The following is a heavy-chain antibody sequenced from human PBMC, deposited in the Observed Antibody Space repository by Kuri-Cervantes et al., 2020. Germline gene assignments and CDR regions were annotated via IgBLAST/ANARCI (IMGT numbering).Heavy chain of an antibody. CDR1: GGSIISYY. Sequence: SETLSLTCTVSGGSIISYYWSWIRQPPGKGLEWIGYIYYSGSTNYNPSLKSRVTISVDTSKNQFSLKLSSVTAADTAVYYCATRAYPDYYMDVWGKGTTVTVSS. V-gene: IGHV4-59*01. CDR3: ATRAYPDYYMDV. J-gene: IGHJ6*03. D-gene: IGHD1-1*01. CDR2: IYYSGST.